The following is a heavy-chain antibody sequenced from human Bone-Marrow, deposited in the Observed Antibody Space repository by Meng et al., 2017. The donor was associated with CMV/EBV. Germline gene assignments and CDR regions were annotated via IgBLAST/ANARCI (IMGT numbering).Heavy chain of an antibody. CDR2: IYPGDSDT. Sequence: GGSLKISRKGSGYSFTRYWIGWVRQMPGKGLEWMGIIYPGDSDTRYSPSFQGQVTISADKSISTAYLQWSSLKASDTAMYYCARRVRRPITMIEEGAYFDYWGQGTLVTVSS. V-gene: IGHV5-51*01. CDR1: GYSFTRYW. CDR3: ARRVRRPITMIEEGAYFDY. J-gene: IGHJ4*02. D-gene: IGHD3-22*01.